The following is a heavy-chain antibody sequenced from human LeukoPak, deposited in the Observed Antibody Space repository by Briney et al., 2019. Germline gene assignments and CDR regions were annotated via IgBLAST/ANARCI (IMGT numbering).Heavy chain of an antibody. CDR2: IYYSVST. D-gene: IGHD3-10*01. CDR3: ARHVGYYGSGSYLTYFDY. Sequence: PSETLSLTCTVSGSSISSYYWSWIRQPPGKGLEWIGYIYYSVSTNYHPSLKSRVTISVDTSKNQFSLKLSSVTAADTAVYYCARHVGYYGSGSYLTYFDYWGQGTLVTVSS. J-gene: IGHJ4*02. CDR1: GSSISSYY. V-gene: IGHV4-59*08.